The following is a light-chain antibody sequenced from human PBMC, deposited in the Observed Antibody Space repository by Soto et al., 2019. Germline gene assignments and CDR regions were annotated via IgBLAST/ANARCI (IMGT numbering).Light chain of an antibody. CDR2: GAS. CDR1: QSVRSN. CDR3: RQYNNWPPIT. V-gene: IGKV3-15*01. Sequence: IVMTQFPATLCVSLGERATLSCRASQSVRSNLAWYQQKPGQSPRLLIYGASTRATGIPARFSGSGSGTEFTLTISSLQHAEFAVYYCRQYNNWPPITFGQGTRLEIK. J-gene: IGKJ5*01.